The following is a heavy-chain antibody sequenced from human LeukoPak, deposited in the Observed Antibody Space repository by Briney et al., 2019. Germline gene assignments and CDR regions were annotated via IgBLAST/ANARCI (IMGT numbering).Heavy chain of an antibody. J-gene: IGHJ4*02. CDR2: ISYDGSNK. CDR3: AKDVAAAADGGYYFDY. D-gene: IGHD6-13*01. V-gene: IGHV3-30*18. CDR1: GFTVSSNY. Sequence: GGSLRLSCAASGFTVSSNYMSWVRQAPGKGLEWVAVISYDGSNKYYADSVKGRFTISRDNSKNTLSLQMNSLRAEDTAVYYCAKDVAAAADGGYYFDYWGQGTLVTVSS.